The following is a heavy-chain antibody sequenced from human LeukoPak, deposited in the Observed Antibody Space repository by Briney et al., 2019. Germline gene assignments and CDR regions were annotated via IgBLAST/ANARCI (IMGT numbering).Heavy chain of an antibody. CDR3: ARDTGIAVAGTVEN. V-gene: IGHV4-61*02. CDR2: IYTSGST. J-gene: IGHJ4*02. Sequence: PSQTLSLTCTVSGGSISSGSYYWSWIRQPAGKGLEWIGRIYTSGSTNYNPSLKSRVTKSVDTSKNQFSLKLSSVTAADTAVYYCARDTGIAVAGTVENWGQGTLVTVSS. D-gene: IGHD6-19*01. CDR1: GGSISSGSYY.